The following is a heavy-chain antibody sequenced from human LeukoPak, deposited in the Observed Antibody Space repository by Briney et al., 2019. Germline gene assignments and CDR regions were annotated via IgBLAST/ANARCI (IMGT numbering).Heavy chain of an antibody. D-gene: IGHD3-22*01. Sequence: SVKVSCKASGGTLSSYAISWVRQAPGQGLEWMGGIIPIFGTANYAQKFQGRVTITTDESTSTAYMELSSLRSEDTAVYYCARDPTYYYDSSGYREGYYFDYWGQGTLVTVSS. J-gene: IGHJ4*02. CDR1: GGTLSSYA. CDR2: IIPIFGTA. V-gene: IGHV1-69*05. CDR3: ARDPTYYYDSSGYREGYYFDY.